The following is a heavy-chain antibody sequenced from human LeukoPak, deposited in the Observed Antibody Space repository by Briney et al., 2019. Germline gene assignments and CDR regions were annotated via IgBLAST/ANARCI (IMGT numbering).Heavy chain of an antibody. CDR3: ARSSSSSWYSSFDY. Sequence: GGSLRLSCTASGFTFSNSGMKWVRQAPGKGLEWVSSISSSSSYIYYADSVKGRFIISRDNSKSTIYLQMNSLRAEDTAMYFCARSSSSSWYSSFDYWGQGTLVTVSS. V-gene: IGHV3-21*04. CDR2: ISSSSSYI. D-gene: IGHD6-13*01. CDR1: GFTFSNSG. J-gene: IGHJ4*02.